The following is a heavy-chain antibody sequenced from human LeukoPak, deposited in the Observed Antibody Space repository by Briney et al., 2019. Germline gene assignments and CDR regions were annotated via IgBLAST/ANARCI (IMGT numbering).Heavy chain of an antibody. CDR2: ISSSGSTI. D-gene: IGHD6-19*01. CDR1: GFTFSSYE. V-gene: IGHV3-48*03. CDR3: ARERYSSGWYYFDY. Sequence: GGSLRLSCAASGFTFSSYEMNWVRRAPGKGLEWVSYISSSGSTIYYADSVKGRFTISRDNAKNSLYLQMNSLRAKDTAVYYCARERYSSGWYYFDYWGQGTLVTVSS. J-gene: IGHJ4*02.